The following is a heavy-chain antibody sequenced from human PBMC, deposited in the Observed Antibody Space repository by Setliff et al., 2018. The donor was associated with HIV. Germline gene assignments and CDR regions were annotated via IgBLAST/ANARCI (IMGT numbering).Heavy chain of an antibody. CDR1: GGSISSYC. Sequence: PSETLSLTCTVSGGSISSYCWNWIRQSPGRGLEWIGFIFSSGSTKYNPSLQSRVTMSIDTSKNQFSLKLSSVTAADTAVYYCARDRSDYYNLPGYFDHWGQGTPVTVSS. V-gene: IGHV4-59*12. CDR3: ARDRSDYYNLPGYFDH. CDR2: IFSSGST. J-gene: IGHJ4*02. D-gene: IGHD3-3*01.